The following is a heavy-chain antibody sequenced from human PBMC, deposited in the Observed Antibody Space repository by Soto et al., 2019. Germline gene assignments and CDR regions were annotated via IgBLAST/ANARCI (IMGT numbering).Heavy chain of an antibody. CDR2: IYYSGST. D-gene: IGHD3-22*01. CDR3: ARGGSSGYYYFDY. CDR1: GGSISSSSYY. V-gene: IGHV4-39*01. J-gene: IGHJ4*02. Sequence: SETLSLTCTVSGGSISSSSYYWGWIRQPPGKGLEWIGIIYYSGSTYYNPSLKSRVTISVDTSKNQFSFKLSSVTAADTAVYYCARGGSSGYYYFDYWGQGTLVTVSS.